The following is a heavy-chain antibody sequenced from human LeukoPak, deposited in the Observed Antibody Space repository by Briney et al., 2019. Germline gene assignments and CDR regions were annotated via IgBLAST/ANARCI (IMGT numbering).Heavy chain of an antibody. CDR2: ISHDGSSK. Sequence: GRSLRLSCVASGFTFSRSGMHWVRQAPGKGLEWVAVISHDGSSKHCADSVKGRFTISRDNSKNTLYLQMNNLRTEDTAVYYCAKDRSSTWSIDYWGQGTLVTVSS. J-gene: IGHJ4*02. V-gene: IGHV3-30*18. D-gene: IGHD6-13*01. CDR3: AKDRSSTWSIDY. CDR1: GFTFSRSG.